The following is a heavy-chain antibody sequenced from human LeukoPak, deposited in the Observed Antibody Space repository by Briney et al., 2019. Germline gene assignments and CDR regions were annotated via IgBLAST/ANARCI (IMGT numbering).Heavy chain of an antibody. D-gene: IGHD3-10*01. CDR3: ARASAQGVRGAFDI. CDR1: GFTFSRYD. CDR2: IGTAGDT. V-gene: IGHV3-13*04. J-gene: IGHJ3*02. Sequence: PGGSLRLSCAASGFTFSRYDMHWVRQPTGKGLEWVSAIGTAGDTYYPGSVKGRFTISRENAKNSLYLQMNSLRAEDTALYYCARASAQGVRGAFDIRGQGTMVTVSS.